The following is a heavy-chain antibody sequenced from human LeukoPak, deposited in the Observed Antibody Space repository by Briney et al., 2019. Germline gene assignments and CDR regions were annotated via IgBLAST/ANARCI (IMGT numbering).Heavy chain of an antibody. CDR3: ARVPMSGPDY. D-gene: IGHD3-10*01. Sequence: GGSLRLSCAASGFTFSSYAMHWVRQAPGKGLEWVAVISYDGSNKYYADSVKGRFTISRDNSKNTLYLQMNSLRAEDTAVYYCARVPMSGPDYWGQGTLVTVSS. J-gene: IGHJ4*02. CDR2: ISYDGSNK. V-gene: IGHV3-30-3*01. CDR1: GFTFSSYA.